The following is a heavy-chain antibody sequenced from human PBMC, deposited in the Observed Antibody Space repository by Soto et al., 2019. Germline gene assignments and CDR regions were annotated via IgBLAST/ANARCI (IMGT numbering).Heavy chain of an antibody. CDR1: GGTFSSYA. CDR3: ASADYIAFDI. J-gene: IGHJ3*02. V-gene: IGHV1-69*04. CDR2: IIPILGIA. Sequence: ASVKVSCKASGGTFSSYAISWVRQAPGQGLEWMGRIIPILGIANDAQKFQGRVTITADKSTSTACMELSSLRSEDTAVYDCASADYIAFDIWGQGTMVTVSS. D-gene: IGHD4-4*01.